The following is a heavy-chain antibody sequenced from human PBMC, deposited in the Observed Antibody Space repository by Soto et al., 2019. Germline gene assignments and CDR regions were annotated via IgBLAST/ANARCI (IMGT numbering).Heavy chain of an antibody. CDR3: AKGTGGAAPNRFDY. V-gene: IGHV3-23*01. D-gene: IGHD1-26*01. J-gene: IGHJ4*02. CDR2: ISGSGGST. CDR1: GFTFSSYA. Sequence: GGSLRLSCAASGFTFSSYAMSWVRQAPGKGLECVSAISGSGGSTYYADSVKGRFTTSRDNSKDTLYLQMNSLRAEDTAVYSCAKGTGGAAPNRFDYWGQGTLVTVSS.